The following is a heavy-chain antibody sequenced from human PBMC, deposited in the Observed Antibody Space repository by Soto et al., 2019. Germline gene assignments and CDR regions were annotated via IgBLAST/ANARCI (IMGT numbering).Heavy chain of an antibody. D-gene: IGHD3-22*01. J-gene: IGHJ4*02. Sequence: PGGSLRLSCAASGFTVSGSYMSWVRQAPGRGLECVSVIYGGGSTYYADSVKGRFTISRDKSKKTLFLQMNSLRTEDTAVYYCTKDSGSYDHSGYSEYWGQGTLVTVSS. V-gene: IGHV3-53*01. CDR1: GFTVSGSY. CDR2: IYGGGST. CDR3: TKDSGSYDHSGYSEY.